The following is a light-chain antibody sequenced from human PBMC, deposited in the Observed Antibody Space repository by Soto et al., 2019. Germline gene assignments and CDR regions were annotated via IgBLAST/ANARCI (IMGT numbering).Light chain of an antibody. CDR3: QQYAKAPLT. Sequence: ENVLTQSPGTLSLSPGERATLSCRASQSISRTYLAWYQQKPVQAPRLLIYATSSRATGIPDRFSGSGSGTDFTLTISRLEPEDFAVYYCQQYAKAPLTFGQGTMVEMK. J-gene: IGKJ1*01. CDR1: QSISRTY. V-gene: IGKV3-20*01. CDR2: ATS.